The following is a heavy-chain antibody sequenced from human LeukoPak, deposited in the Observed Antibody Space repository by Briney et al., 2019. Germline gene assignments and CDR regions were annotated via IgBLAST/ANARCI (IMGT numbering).Heavy chain of an antibody. V-gene: IGHV5-51*01. CDR3: ARESDYGQYFDY. CDR2: IYPGDSDT. J-gene: IGHJ4*02. Sequence: GGSLKISCKGSGYSFTTYWIGWVRQMPGKGLEWMGIIYPGDSDTRYSPSFQGQVAISADKSISTAYLQWRSLKASDTAMYYCARESDYGQYFDYWGQGTLVTVSS. CDR1: GYSFTTYW. D-gene: IGHD4-17*01.